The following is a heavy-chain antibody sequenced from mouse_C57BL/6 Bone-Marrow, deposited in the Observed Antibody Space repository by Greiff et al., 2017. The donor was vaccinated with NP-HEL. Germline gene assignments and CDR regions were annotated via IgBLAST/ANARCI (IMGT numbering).Heavy chain of an antibody. CDR3: AREMLGITTVVATDY. CDR2: INPNTGGT. J-gene: IGHJ2*01. CDR1: GYTFTDYY. D-gene: IGHD1-1*01. Sequence: VQLQQSGPELVKPGASVKISCKASGYTFTDYYMNWVKQSHGKSLEWIGDINPNTGGTSYNQKFKGKATLTVDKSSSTAYMELRSLTSEDSAVYYCAREMLGITTVVATDYWGQGTTLTVSS. V-gene: IGHV1-26*01.